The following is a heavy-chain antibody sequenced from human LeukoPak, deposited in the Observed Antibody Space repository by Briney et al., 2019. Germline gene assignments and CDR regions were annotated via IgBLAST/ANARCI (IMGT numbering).Heavy chain of an antibody. J-gene: IGHJ6*03. CDR2: ISYDGSNK. V-gene: IGHV3-30-3*01. CDR3: ASDYPLYFYYMDV. CDR1: GFTFSSYA. Sequence: GRSLRLSCAASGFTFSSYAMHWVRQAPGKGLEWVAVISYDGSNKYYADSVKGRFTISRDNSKNTLYLQINSLRVEDTAVYYCASDYPLYFYYMDVWGKGTTVTVSS.